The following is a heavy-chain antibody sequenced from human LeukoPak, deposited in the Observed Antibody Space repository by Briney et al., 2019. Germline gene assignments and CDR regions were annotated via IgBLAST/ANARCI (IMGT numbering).Heavy chain of an antibody. CDR2: IKYDASST. CDR1: GFTFSSHW. CDR3: ARGATYAYYQDY. J-gene: IGHJ4*02. V-gene: IGHV3-74*01. Sequence: GGSLRLSCADSGFTFSSHWMHWVREAPGKGLVWVSRIKYDASSTSYADSVKGRFTISRDNAKNTLYLRMNSLRAEDTAVYYCARGATYAYYQDYWGQGTLVTVPS. D-gene: IGHD1-26*01.